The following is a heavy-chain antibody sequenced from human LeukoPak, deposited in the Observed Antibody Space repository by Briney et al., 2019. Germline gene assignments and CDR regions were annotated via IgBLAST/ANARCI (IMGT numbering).Heavy chain of an antibody. CDR1: GLTFNSYA. D-gene: IGHD2-2*01. Sequence: GGSLRLSCAASGLTFNSYAMTWVRQAPGKGLEWVSAISGSGDSTYYADSVKGRFTISRDNSKNTLYLQMNSLRAEDTAVYYCAKGCSTSCYSDFDYWGQGTLVTVPS. V-gene: IGHV3-23*01. J-gene: IGHJ4*02. CDR2: ISGSGDST. CDR3: AKGCSTSCYSDFDY.